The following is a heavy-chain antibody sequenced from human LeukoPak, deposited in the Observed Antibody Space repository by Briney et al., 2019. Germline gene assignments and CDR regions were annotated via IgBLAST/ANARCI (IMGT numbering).Heavy chain of an antibody. CDR3: ARTARHLDY. CDR1: GFTFSDPY. CDR2: NSCSGTDI. Sequence: GGSLRLSCEASGFTFSDPYMSCIRQAPAKGLECLSYNSCSGTDINHADSVRGRLNISRDNAKNLLYLQMNDLRVEDTAVYYCARTARHLDYWGRGTLVTVSS. V-gene: IGHV3-11*04. J-gene: IGHJ4*02. D-gene: IGHD5-18*01.